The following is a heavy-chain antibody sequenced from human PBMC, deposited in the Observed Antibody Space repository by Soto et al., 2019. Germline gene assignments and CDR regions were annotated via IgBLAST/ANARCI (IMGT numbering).Heavy chain of an antibody. CDR1: GGSISSSSYY. V-gene: IGHV4-39*02. D-gene: IGHD2-15*01. J-gene: IGHJ5*02. CDR2: IYYSGST. Sequence: SETLSLTCTVSGGSISSSSYYRGWIRQPPGKGLEWIGSIYYSGSTYYNPSLKSRVTISVDTSKNQFSLKLSSVTAADTAVYYCARDYCSGGSCYSGNWFDPWGQGTLVTVSS. CDR3: ARDYCSGGSCYSGNWFDP.